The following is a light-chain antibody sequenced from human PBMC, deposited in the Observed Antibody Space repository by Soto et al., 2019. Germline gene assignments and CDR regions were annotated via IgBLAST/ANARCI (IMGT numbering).Light chain of an antibody. CDR1: QSVSSRY. CDR2: AAS. V-gene: IGKV3-20*01. CDR3: QQYGGSPLYT. J-gene: IGKJ2*01. Sequence: EIVLTQSPGTLSLSPRERATLSCRASQSVSSRYLAWYQQKPGQAPRLLIYAASSRATGTPDRFSGSGSGTDFTLTINRLEPEDFALYYCQQYGGSPLYTFGQGTKLEIK.